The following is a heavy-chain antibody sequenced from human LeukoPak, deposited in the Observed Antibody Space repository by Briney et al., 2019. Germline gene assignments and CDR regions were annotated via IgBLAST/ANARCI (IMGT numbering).Heavy chain of an antibody. CDR1: GFTLSSYS. V-gene: IGHV3-48*01. Sequence: PGGSLRLSCAATGFTLSSYSMNWVRQVPGKGLEWVSYVNTGSTTIYYADSVKGRFTISRDNAKNSLYLQMNGLRAEDTGVYFCARDVGYDSSGSYYVGYFQQWGQGTLVIVSS. CDR3: ARDVGYDSSGSYYVGYFQQ. CDR2: VNTGSTTI. D-gene: IGHD3-22*01. J-gene: IGHJ1*01.